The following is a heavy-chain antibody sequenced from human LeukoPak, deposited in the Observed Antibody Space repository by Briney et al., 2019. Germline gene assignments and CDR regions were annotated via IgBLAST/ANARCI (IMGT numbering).Heavy chain of an antibody. J-gene: IGHJ4*02. CDR1: GFTFGYFA. CDR2: IRSKTYGGTT. Sequence: GGSLRLSYKASGFTFGYFAMSWVRQAPGKGLDWVGFIRSKTYGGTTEYAASVKGRFTISRDDSKSVAYLHMNNLKTEDTAVYYFTSARATYYYDNSGYMGGQGTLVTVSS. CDR3: TSARATYYYDNSGYM. V-gene: IGHV3-49*04. D-gene: IGHD3-22*01.